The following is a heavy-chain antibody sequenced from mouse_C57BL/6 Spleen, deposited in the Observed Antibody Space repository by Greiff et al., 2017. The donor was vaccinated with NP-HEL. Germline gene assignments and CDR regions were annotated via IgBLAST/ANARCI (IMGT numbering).Heavy chain of an antibody. V-gene: IGHV1-52*01. J-gene: IGHJ3*01. CDR1: GYTFTSYW. Sequence: QVQLQQPGAELVRPGSSVKLSCKASGYTFTSYWMHWVKQRPIQGLEWIGNIDPSDRETHYNQKFKDKATLTVDKSSSTAYMQLSSLTSEDSAVYYCALWAPFAYWGQGTLVTVSA. CDR2: IDPSDRET. CDR3: ALWAPFAY. D-gene: IGHD6-1*01.